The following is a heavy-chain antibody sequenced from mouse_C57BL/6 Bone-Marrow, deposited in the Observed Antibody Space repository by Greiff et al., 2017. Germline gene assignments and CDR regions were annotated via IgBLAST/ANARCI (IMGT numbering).Heavy chain of an antibody. D-gene: IGHD2-4*01. V-gene: IGHV1-39*01. CDR3: ARGYDYDYAMDY. CDR1: GYSFTDYN. Sequence: VQLQQSGPELVKPGASVKISCKASGYSFTDYNMNWVKQSNGKSLEWIGVINPNYGTTSYHQKFKGKATLTVDQSSSTAYMQLNSLTSEDAAVYYSARGYDYDYAMDYWGQGTSVTVSS. J-gene: IGHJ4*01. CDR2: INPNYGTT.